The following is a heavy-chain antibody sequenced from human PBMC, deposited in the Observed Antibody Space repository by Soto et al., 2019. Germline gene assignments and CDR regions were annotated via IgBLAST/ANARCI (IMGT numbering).Heavy chain of an antibody. V-gene: IGHV4-4*07. Sequence: NPSETLSLTCTVSGGSISSYYWSWIRQPAGKGLEWIGRIYTSGSTNYNPSLKSRVTMSVDTSKNQFSLKLSSVTAADTAVYYCARDGWDYDFWSGYYPLYYYYGMDVWGQGTTVTVSS. CDR1: GGSISSYY. D-gene: IGHD3-3*01. CDR3: ARDGWDYDFWSGYYPLYYYYGMDV. J-gene: IGHJ6*02. CDR2: IYTSGST.